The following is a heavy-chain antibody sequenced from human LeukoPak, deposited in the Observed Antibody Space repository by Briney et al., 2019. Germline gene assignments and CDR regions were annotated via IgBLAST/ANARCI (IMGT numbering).Heavy chain of an antibody. Sequence: GGSLRLSCATSDFDFTSHATTWVRQAPGKGLEWVSAISISGTKTYYGDSVKGRFIISRDNSKNTLYLQMNSLRVEDTAIYYCANEIRPNDYWGRGTLVTVAS. CDR2: ISISGTKT. V-gene: IGHV3-23*01. CDR1: DFDFTSHA. CDR3: ANEIRPNDY. J-gene: IGHJ4*02. D-gene: IGHD4-17*01.